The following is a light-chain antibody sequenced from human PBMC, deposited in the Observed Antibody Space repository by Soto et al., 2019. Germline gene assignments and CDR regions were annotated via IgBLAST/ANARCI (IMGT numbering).Light chain of an antibody. Sequence: QSVLTQPASVSGSPGQSITISCSGTSSDIGSYDHVAWNQQFPGKSPKLIIYAVSDRPSGVSDRFSGSKAGISASLTISGLQTEGEADYYCISYTDRQSYLFGTGTKVTVL. CDR1: SSDIGSYDH. CDR3: ISYTDRQSYL. CDR2: AVS. J-gene: IGLJ1*01. V-gene: IGLV2-14*03.